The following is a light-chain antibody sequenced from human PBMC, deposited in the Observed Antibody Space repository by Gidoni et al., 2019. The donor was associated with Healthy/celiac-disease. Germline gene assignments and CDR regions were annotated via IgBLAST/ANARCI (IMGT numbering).Light chain of an antibody. J-gene: IGLJ3*02. Sequence: QSVLTQPPSASGTPGQRVTISCSGTSSNIGSKTVNWYQQLPGTPPKVLIYSNNQRPSGVPDRFSGSKSGTSASLAISGLQSEDEADYYCAARDDSLNGWVFGGGTKLTVL. V-gene: IGLV1-44*01. CDR3: AARDDSLNGWV. CDR2: SNN. CDR1: SSNIGSKT.